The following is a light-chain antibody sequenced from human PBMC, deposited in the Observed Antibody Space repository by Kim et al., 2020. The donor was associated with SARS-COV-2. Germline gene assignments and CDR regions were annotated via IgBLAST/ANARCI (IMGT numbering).Light chain of an antibody. CDR1: QSVISNK. Sequence: EIVLTQSPGTLSLSPGERATLSCRASQSVISNKLAWYQQKPGQAPRLLIYDASSRATGIPDRFSGSGSGTDFTLTIIRLEPEDFAVYYYQQFGNSPLYSFGQGTKLEI. J-gene: IGKJ2*03. V-gene: IGKV3-20*01. CDR2: DAS. CDR3: QQFGNSPLYS.